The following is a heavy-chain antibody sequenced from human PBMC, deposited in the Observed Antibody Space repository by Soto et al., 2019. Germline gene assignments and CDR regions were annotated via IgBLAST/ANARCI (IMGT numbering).Heavy chain of an antibody. Sequence: SVKVSCKASGGTFSSYAISWVGQAPGQGLEWMGGIIPIFGTANYAQKFQGRVTITADESTSRAYMELSSLRSEDTAVYYRAAGITVTTLGYWGQGTLVTVSS. CDR1: GGTFSSYA. CDR3: AAGITVTTLGY. J-gene: IGHJ4*02. D-gene: IGHD4-17*01. V-gene: IGHV1-69*13. CDR2: IIPIFGTA.